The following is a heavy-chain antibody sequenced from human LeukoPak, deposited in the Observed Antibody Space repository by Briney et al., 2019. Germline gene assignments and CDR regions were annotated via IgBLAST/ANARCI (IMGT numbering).Heavy chain of an antibody. J-gene: IGHJ4*02. CDR3: ARVYDSSGYYEYYFDY. D-gene: IGHD3-22*01. CDR2: IYYSGST. V-gene: IGHV4-61*08. CDR1: GGSISSGDYY. Sequence: PSETLSLTCTVSGGSISSGDYYWSWIRQPPGKGLEWIGYIYYSGSTNYNPSLKSRVTISVDTSKNQFSLKLSSVTAADTAVYYCARVYDSSGYYEYYFDYWGQGTLVTVSS.